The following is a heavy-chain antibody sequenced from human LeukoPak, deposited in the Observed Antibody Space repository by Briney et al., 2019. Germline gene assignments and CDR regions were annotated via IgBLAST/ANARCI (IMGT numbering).Heavy chain of an antibody. D-gene: IGHD2-15*01. CDR3: ARDRLIVVVVAAGNWFDP. J-gene: IGHJ5*02. CDR1: GYSFTCYY. V-gene: IGHV1-2*02. CDR2: INPNSGGT. Sequence: ASVKVSCKASGYSFTCYYIHWVRQDPGQGLEWMGWINPNSGGTNYAQKFQGRVTMTRDTSISTAYMELSRLRSDDTAVYYCARDRLIVVVVAAGNWFDPWGQGTLVTVSS.